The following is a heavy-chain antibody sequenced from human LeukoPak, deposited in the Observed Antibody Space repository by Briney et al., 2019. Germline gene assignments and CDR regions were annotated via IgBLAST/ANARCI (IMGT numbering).Heavy chain of an antibody. V-gene: IGHV3-23*01. D-gene: IGHD3-3*01. Sequence: PGGSLRLSCAASGFAFNNYVINWVRQAPGKGLEWVSGISGCGGSTYYAASVRGRFIISRDSSKNTIFLQMSSLRAEDTAAYYCARGPNSDFWSGYSHYMDVWGKGTTAFVSS. J-gene: IGHJ6*03. CDR2: ISGCGGST. CDR3: ARGPNSDFWSGYSHYMDV. CDR1: GFAFNNYV.